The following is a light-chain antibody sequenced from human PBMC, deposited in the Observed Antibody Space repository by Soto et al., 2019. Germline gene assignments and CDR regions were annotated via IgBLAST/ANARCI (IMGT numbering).Light chain of an antibody. V-gene: IGKV3-20*01. CDR3: QQYGNSPWT. J-gene: IGKJ1*01. CDR2: STS. Sequence: EIVLTQSPATLSVSPGERSTLSFRASQSVSSDLAWYQQKPGQAPRLLIYSTSSRATGIPDRFSGSGSGTDFTLTISRLEPEDFAVYYCQQYGNSPWTFGQGTKVDIK. CDR1: QSVSSD.